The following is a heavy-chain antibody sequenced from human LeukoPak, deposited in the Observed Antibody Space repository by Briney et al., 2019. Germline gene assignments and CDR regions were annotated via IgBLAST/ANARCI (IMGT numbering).Heavy chain of an antibody. J-gene: IGHJ4*02. CDR3: ARENYDILTGYCDY. CDR2: ISGSGGST. V-gene: IGHV3-23*01. CDR1: GFTFSSYG. Sequence: GGSLRLSCAASGFTFSSYGMSWVRQAPGKGLEWVSAISGSGGSTYYADSVKGRFTISRDNAKNSLYLQMNSLRAEDTAVYYCARENYDILTGYCDYWGQGTLVTVSS. D-gene: IGHD3-9*01.